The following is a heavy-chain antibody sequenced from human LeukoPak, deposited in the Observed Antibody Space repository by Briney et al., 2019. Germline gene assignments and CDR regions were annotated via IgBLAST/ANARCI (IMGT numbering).Heavy chain of an antibody. CDR3: ARGPTYDFWSGYYVGYYYYYMDV. CDR2: MNPNSGNT. V-gene: IGHV1-8*03. D-gene: IGHD3-3*01. Sequence: ASVKVSCKASGYTFTIYDINWVRQATGQGLEWMGWMNPNSGNTGYAQKFQGRVTITRNTSISTAYMELSSLRSEDTAVYYCARGPTYDFWSGYYVGYYYYYMDVWGKGTTVTVSS. CDR1: GYTFTIYD. J-gene: IGHJ6*03.